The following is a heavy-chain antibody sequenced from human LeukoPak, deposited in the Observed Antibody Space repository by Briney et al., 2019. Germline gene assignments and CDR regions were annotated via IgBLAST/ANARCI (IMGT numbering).Heavy chain of an antibody. Sequence: SETLSLTCTVSGDSISNFYWSWIRQPAGKGLEWIGRIYTSGSTYYNPSLKSRVTISVDTSKNQFSLKLSSVTAADTAVYYCARDYHVQLWPFDYWGQGTLVTVSS. CDR1: GDSISNFY. CDR3: ARDYHVQLWPFDY. J-gene: IGHJ4*02. CDR2: IYTSGST. V-gene: IGHV4-4*07. D-gene: IGHD5-18*01.